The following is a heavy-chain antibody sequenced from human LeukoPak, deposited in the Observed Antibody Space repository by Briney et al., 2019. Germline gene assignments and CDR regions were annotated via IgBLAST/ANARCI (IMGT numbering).Heavy chain of an antibody. CDR1: GGSMITYA. J-gene: IGHJ5*02. Sequence: PSETLSLTCAVSGGSMITYAWSWIRQSAGKGLEWIGRFYSSGTNYYNPSLKSRVSMSLDTFKKKVSLAMRYVTGADTAVYYCARDAPGYFDTWGQGILVTVSS. D-gene: IGHD1-1*01. CDR2: FYSSGTN. CDR3: ARDAPGYFDT. V-gene: IGHV4-4*07.